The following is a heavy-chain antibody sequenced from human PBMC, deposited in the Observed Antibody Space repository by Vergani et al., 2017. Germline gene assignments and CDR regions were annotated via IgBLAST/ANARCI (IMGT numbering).Heavy chain of an antibody. CDR1: GYSFTSYW. J-gene: IGHJ4*02. CDR2: IYPGDSDT. V-gene: IGHV5-51*01. Sequence: EVQLVQSGAEVNQPGESLKISCKGSGYSFTSYWIGWVRQMPGKGLEWVGFIYPGDSDTRYSPSFQGQVTISADKSISTAYLQWSSLKASDTAMYYCARLMSSRLDGSTRGPTDSWGQGTLVTVSS. D-gene: IGHD3-10*01. CDR3: ARLMSSRLDGSTRGPTDS.